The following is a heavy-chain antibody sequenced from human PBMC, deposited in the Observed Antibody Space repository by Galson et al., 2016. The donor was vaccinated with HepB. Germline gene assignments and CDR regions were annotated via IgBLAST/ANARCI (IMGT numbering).Heavy chain of an antibody. Sequence: LSLTCTVSGSSISGYSWIWIRQSPGMGLECIGWIYYSGSPDYNPSLKSRVIISMDTSKNQFSLKLSSVTAADTAVYYCARGAVTTLDYWGQGTLVTVSS. CDR1: GSSISGYS. D-gene: IGHD3-3*01. V-gene: IGHV4-59*01. CDR2: IYYSGSP. CDR3: ARGAVTTLDY. J-gene: IGHJ4*02.